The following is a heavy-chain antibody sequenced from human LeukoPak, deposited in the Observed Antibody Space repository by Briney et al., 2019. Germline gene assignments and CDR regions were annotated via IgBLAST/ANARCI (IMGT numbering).Heavy chain of an antibody. CDR3: AKDHGSGLLYFDY. V-gene: IGHV3-23*01. Sequence: GGSLRLSCAASGFTFSSYAMSWVRQAPGKGLERVSAISGSAESTYYADSVKGQFTISRDNSKNTLYLQMNSLRAEDTALYYCAKDHGSGLLYFDYWGQGTLVTVSS. CDR1: GFTFSSYA. J-gene: IGHJ4*02. D-gene: IGHD6-25*01. CDR2: ISGSAEST.